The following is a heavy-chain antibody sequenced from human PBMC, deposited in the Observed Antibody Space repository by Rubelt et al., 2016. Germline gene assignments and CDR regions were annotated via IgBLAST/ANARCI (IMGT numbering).Heavy chain of an antibody. CDR2: ISYDGSNK. J-gene: IGHJ3*02. V-gene: IGHV3-30*04. CDR1: GFTFSSYA. Sequence: GGGVVQPGRSLRLSCAASGFTFSSYAMHWVRQAPGKGLEWVAIISYDGSNKYYADSVKGRFTISRDNSKNTLYLQMNSLRAEDTAVYYCARAVGPGIAAAGRGAFDIWGQGTMVTVSS. CDR3: ARAVGPGIAAAGRGAFDI. D-gene: IGHD6-13*01.